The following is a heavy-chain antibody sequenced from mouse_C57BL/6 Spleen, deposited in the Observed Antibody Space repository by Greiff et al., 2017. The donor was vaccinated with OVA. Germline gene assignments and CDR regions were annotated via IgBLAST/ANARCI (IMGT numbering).Heavy chain of an antibody. CDR1: GYSITSGYY. D-gene: IGHD1-1*01. CDR3: ATTVVAYYFDY. J-gene: IGHJ2*01. CDR2: ISYDGSN. V-gene: IGHV3-6*01. Sequence: ESGPGLVKPSQSLSLTCSVTGYSITSGYYWNWIRQFPGNKLEWMGYISYDGSNNYNPSLKNRISITRDTSKNQFFLKLNSVTTEDTATYYCATTVVAYYFDYWGQGTTLTVSS.